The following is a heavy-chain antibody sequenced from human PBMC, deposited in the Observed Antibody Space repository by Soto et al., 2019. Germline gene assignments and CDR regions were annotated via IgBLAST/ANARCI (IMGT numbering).Heavy chain of an antibody. J-gene: IGHJ3*02. CDR3: ARDGSGGSLNAFDI. D-gene: IGHD2-15*01. Sequence: SVKVSCKASGFTFTSSAVQLVRQARGQGLEWIGWIVADSGNTNYAQKLQDRVTMTRDTSTSTAYMELRSLRSDDTAVYYCARDGSGGSLNAFDIWGQGTMVTVSS. CDR1: GFTFTSSA. V-gene: IGHV1-58*01. CDR2: IVADSGNT.